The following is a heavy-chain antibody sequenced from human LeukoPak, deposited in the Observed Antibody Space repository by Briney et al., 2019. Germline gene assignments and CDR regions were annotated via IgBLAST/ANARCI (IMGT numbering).Heavy chain of an antibody. CDR2: ISAYNGNT. D-gene: IGHD5-24*01. CDR3: ARARRDGYIDYYFDY. J-gene: IGHJ4*02. V-gene: IGHV1-18*01. Sequence: ASVKVSCKASGYTFTSYGISWVQQAPGQGLEWMGWISAYNGNTNYAQKLQGRVTMTTDTSTSTAYTELRSLRSDDTAVYYCARARRDGYIDYYFDYWGQGTLVTVSS. CDR1: GYTFTSYG.